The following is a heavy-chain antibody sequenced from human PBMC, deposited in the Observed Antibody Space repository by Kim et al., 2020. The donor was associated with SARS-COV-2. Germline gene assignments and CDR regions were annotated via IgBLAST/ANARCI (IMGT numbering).Heavy chain of an antibody. J-gene: IGHJ4*02. CDR2: INPNSGGT. V-gene: IGHV1-2*02. CDR1: GYTFTGYY. CDR3: ARVPRFGELLDY. Sequence: ASVKVSCKASGYTFTGYYMHWVRQAPGQGLEWMGWINPNSGGTNYAQKFQGRVTMTRDTSISTAYMVLSRLRSDDTAVYYCARVPRFGELLDYWGQGTLVTVSS. D-gene: IGHD3-10*01.